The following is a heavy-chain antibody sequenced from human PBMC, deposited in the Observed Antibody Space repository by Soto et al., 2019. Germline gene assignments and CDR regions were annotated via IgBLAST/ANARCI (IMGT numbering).Heavy chain of an antibody. D-gene: IGHD2-15*01. CDR1: GGYIRSYY. CDR2: IYYSGST. Sequence: PSETLPLTCTVSGGYIRSYYWSWIRQPPGKGLEWIGYIYYSGSTNYNPSLKSRVTISVDTSKNQFSLKLSSVTAADTAVYYCASGWSNWFDPWGQGTLVTVSS. V-gene: IGHV4-59*01. J-gene: IGHJ5*02. CDR3: ASGWSNWFDP.